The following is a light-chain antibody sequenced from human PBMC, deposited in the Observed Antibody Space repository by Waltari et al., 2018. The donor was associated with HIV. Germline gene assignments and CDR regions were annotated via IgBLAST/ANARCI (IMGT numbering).Light chain of an antibody. V-gene: IGKV4-1*01. Sequence: DIVMTQSPDSLAVSLGERATINCKSSQSVSYSSNNKNYLAWYQQKQGQSPKLLIYWASTRECGVPDRFSGSGSGTDFTLTISSLQAEDVAVYYCQQYYSTPLTFGGGTKVEIK. J-gene: IGKJ4*02. CDR3: QQYYSTPLT. CDR2: WAS. CDR1: QSVSYSSNNKNY.